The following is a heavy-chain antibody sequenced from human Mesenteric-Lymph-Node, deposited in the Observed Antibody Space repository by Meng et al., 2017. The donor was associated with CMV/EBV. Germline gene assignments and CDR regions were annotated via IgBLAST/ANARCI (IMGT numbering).Heavy chain of an antibody. D-gene: IGHD3-22*01. Sequence: FTKPLLNWVRQAPGKGLEWVGRVKSDFDGGTADYAAPVEGRFTISRDDSKPTLYLQMNSLKTEDTAVYYCTTGYFDNSGYYYDFFDNWGQGTLVTVSS. V-gene: IGHV3-15*01. CDR3: TTGYFDNSGYYYDFFDN. CDR2: VKSDFDGGTA. CDR1: FTKPL. J-gene: IGHJ4*02.